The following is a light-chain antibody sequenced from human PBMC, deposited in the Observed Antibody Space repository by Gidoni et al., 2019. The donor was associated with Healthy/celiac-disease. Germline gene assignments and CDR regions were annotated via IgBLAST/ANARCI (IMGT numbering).Light chain of an antibody. CDR2: DAA. V-gene: IGKV1-33*01. CDR1: QDITNY. J-gene: IGKJ4*01. Sequence: DIQMTQSPSSLSASVGDRVTISCQASQDITNYLNWYQQKPGKAPNLLIYDAANLETRVPSRFSGSGFGTDFTLTIISLQPEDIATYYCQQYDKFPLTFGGXTTVEI. CDR3: QQYDKFPLT.